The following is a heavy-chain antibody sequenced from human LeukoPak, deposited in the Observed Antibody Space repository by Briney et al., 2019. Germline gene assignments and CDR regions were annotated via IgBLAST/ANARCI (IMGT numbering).Heavy chain of an antibody. Sequence: ASVKVSCKASGYTFTNYGISWVRQAPGQGLEWMGWISAYNGNTNYAQKLQGRVTMTTDTSTSTAYMELRSLRSDDTAVYYCARAGATTRISYYYGMDVWGQGTTVNVSS. CDR1: GYTFTNYG. V-gene: IGHV1-18*01. CDR3: ARAGATTRISYYYGMDV. CDR2: ISAYNGNT. D-gene: IGHD1-26*01. J-gene: IGHJ6*02.